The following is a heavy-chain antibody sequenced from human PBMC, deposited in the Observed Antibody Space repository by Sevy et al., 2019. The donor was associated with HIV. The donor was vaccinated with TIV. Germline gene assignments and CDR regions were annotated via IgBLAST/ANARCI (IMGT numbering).Heavy chain of an antibody. CDR1: GGTFINFA. CDR2: FIPLFDTT. J-gene: IGHJ6*02. D-gene: IGHD3-22*01. CDR3: ATSYYDSSGYSPLFYYGMDV. V-gene: IGHV1-69*13. Sequence: ASVKVSCKTSGGTFINFAITWVQQAPGQGLEWVGGFIPLFDTTNYSQKFQGRVTLTADGSTATAYMELSSLRSEDTAVYYCATSYYDSSGYSPLFYYGMDVWGQGTTVTVSS.